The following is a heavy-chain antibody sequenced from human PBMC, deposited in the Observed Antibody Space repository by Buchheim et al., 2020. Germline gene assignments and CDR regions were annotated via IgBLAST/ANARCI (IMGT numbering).Heavy chain of an antibody. CDR2: INHSGST. V-gene: IGHV4-34*01. J-gene: IGHJ5*02. CDR3: ARADFWSGYYSVGGGWFDP. CDR1: GGSFNTYY. Sequence: QVQLQQWGAGLLKPSETLSLTCAVYGGSFNTYYWSWIRQPPGKGLEWIGEINHSGSTNNNPSLKSRVTISVDTSKNQFSLKLNSVTAADTAVYYCARADFWSGYYSVGGGWFDPWGQGTL. D-gene: IGHD3-3*01.